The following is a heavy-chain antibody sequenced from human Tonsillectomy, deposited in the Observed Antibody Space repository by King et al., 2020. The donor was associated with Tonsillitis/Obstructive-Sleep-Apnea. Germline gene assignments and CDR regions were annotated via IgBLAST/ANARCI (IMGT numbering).Heavy chain of an antibody. D-gene: IGHD3-10*01. CDR3: PARGGRY. CDR2: IKSKSDGVTI. CDR1: GFTFSHAW. J-gene: IGHJ4*02. V-gene: IGHV3-15*01. Sequence: VQLVESGGGLVQPGGSLRLSCAASGFTFSHAWMSWVRQAPGKGLEWVGRIKSKSDGVTIDYTEPVEDRFTISRDDSKNRLYLQMNSLKTEDTAVYYCPARGGRYWGQGTLVTVSS.